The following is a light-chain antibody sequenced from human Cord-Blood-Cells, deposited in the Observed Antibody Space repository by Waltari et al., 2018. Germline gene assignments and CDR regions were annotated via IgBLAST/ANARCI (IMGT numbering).Light chain of an antibody. CDR2: GNG. CDR3: QSYDSSLSGWV. CDR1: SPNIGAGYD. V-gene: IGLV1-40*01. J-gene: IGLJ3*02. Sequence: QSVLTQPPSVSGAPGQRVTIPCTGSSPNIGAGYDVHWYQQLPGTAPKLLIYGNGNRPSGVPDRFSGSKSGTSASLAITGLQAEDEADYYCQSYDSSLSGWVFGGGTKLTVL.